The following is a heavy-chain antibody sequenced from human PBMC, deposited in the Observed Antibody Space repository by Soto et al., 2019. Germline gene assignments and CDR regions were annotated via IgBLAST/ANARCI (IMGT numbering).Heavy chain of an antibody. CDR1: GFTFDTYA. J-gene: IGHJ4*02. D-gene: IGHD3-3*01. CDR2: IGSIGST. Sequence: GGSLRLSCVASGFTFDTYALNWVRQAPGKGLEWVSAIGSIGSTYYADSVKVRFTISRDTPKKTLYLQMNSLRVEDTAKYYCAKGFRSLEWYSLAPFDYWGQGALVTVSS. V-gene: IGHV3-23*01. CDR3: AKGFRSLEWYSLAPFDY.